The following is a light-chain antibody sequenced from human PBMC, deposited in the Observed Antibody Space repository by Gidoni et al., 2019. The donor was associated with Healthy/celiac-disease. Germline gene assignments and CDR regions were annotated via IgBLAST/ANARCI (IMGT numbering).Light chain of an antibody. CDR2: EDN. CDR3: QSYDSSIVV. CDR1: SGSIASNY. V-gene: IGLV6-57*02. Sequence: FMLTQPHSVSESPCKTVTISCTGSSGSIASNYVKWYQQRPGSAPNTVIYEDNQRPSGVPDRFSGSIDSSSNSASLTISGLKTEDEADYYCQSYDSSIVVFGGGTKLTVL. J-gene: IGLJ2*01.